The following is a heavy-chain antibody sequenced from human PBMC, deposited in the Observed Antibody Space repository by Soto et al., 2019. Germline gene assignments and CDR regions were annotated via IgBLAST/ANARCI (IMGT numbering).Heavy chain of an antibody. D-gene: IGHD3-22*01. V-gene: IGHV3-66*01. J-gene: IGHJ4*02. CDR1: GFTVSSNY. CDR2: IYSGGST. Sequence: GGSLRLSCAASGFTVSSNYMSWVRQAPGKGLEWVSVIYSGGSTYYADSVKGRFTISRDNSKNTLYLQMNSLRAEDTAVYYCARDLGSGSSGYWRGEYWGQGTLVTVSS. CDR3: ARDLGSGSSGYWRGEY.